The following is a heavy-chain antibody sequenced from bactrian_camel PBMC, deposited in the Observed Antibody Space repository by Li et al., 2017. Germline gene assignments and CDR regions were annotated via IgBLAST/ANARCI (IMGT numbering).Heavy chain of an antibody. V-gene: IGHV3S55*01. Sequence: HVQLVESGGGSVQAGESLTLSCAAEGNGFARYCMGWFRRAPGKDREMVAGLDRFGMTKYADPVKGRFFVTKDNAKNSLDLQMHSLKPEDTAMNFCAASSFRCTWADLMPDKYYSWGVRTQVTVS. CDR3: AASSFRCTWADLMPDKYYS. D-gene: IGHD7*01. J-gene: IGHJ4*01. CDR2: LDRFGMT. CDR1: GNGFARYC.